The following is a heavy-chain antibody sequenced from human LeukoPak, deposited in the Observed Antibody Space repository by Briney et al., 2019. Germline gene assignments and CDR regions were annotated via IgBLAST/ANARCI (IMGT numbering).Heavy chain of an antibody. D-gene: IGHD6-13*01. CDR3: ARVAGAAADVSYDY. J-gene: IGHJ4*02. V-gene: IGHV3-21*01. Sequence: GGSLRLSCAASGFTFSSYSMNWVRQAPGKGLEWVSSISSSSSYIYYADSVKGRFTISRDNAKNSLYLQMNSLRAEGTAVYYCARVAGAAADVSYDYWGQGTLVTVSS. CDR2: ISSSSSYI. CDR1: GFTFSSYS.